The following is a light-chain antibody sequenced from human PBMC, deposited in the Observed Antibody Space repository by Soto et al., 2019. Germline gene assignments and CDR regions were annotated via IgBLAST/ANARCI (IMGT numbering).Light chain of an antibody. V-gene: IGKV1-5*03. Sequence: DIQMTQSPSTLSASVGDRVTITCRASQSISDWLAWSQQKPGKAPKLLIYKASGLESGVPSRFSGSGSGTEFPLTITSLQPDDFATYYCQQYNSYPITFGQGTRLEIK. J-gene: IGKJ5*01. CDR1: QSISDW. CDR2: KAS. CDR3: QQYNSYPIT.